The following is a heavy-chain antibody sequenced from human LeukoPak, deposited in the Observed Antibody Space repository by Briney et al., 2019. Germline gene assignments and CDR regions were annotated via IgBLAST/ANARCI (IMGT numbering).Heavy chain of an antibody. CDR1: GFTFSSYG. J-gene: IGHJ4*02. CDR2: ISYDGSNK. Sequence: PGGSLRLSCAASGFTFSSYGMHWVRQAPGKGLEWVAVISYDGSNKYYADSVKGRLTISRDNAKNSLYLQMNGLRVEDTAVYYCARGCCSVSGLYFEFWGQGSLVTVSS. CDR3: ARGCCSVSGLYFEF. V-gene: IGHV3-30*03. D-gene: IGHD3-9*01.